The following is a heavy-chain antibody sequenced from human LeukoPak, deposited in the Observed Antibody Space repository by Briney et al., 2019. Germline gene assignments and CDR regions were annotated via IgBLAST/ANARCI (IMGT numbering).Heavy chain of an antibody. CDR1: GFTLSSYA. CDR2: ISYDGSNK. V-gene: IGHV3-30-3*01. J-gene: IGHJ4*02. CDR3: ARLYGGWH. D-gene: IGHD3-10*02. Sequence: GGSLRLSCAASGFTLSSYAMHWVRQAPGKGLEWVAVISYDGSNKYYADSVKGRFTISRDNSKNTLYLQMNSLRAEDTAVYYCARLYGGWHWGQGTLVTVSS.